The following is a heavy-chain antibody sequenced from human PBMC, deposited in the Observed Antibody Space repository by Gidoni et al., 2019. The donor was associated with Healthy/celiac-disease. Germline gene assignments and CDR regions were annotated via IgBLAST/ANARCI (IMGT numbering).Heavy chain of an antibody. CDR3: ARGTLLLGGNY. D-gene: IGHD3-10*01. CDR2: INAGNGNT. CDR1: GYTFTSYA. J-gene: IGHJ4*02. V-gene: IGHV1-3*01. Sequence: QVQLVQSGAEVKKPGASVKVSCTASGYTFTSYAMHWVRQAPGQRLEWMGWINAGNGNTKYSQKFQGRVTITRDTSASTAYMELSSLRSEDTAVYYCARGTLLLGGNYWGQGTLVTVSS.